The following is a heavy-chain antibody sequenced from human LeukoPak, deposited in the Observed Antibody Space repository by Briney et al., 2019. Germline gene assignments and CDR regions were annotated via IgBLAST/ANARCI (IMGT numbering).Heavy chain of an antibody. J-gene: IGHJ3*02. CDR2: ISSSGTTI. D-gene: IGHD1-26*01. Sequence: GGSLRLSCAASGFPFTDYYMSWIRQAPGKGLEWVSYISSSGTTIYYADSLKGRFTISRDNAKNSLYLQMNSLRAEDTAVYYCARGPYSGSSSSAFDMWGQGTMVTVSS. CDR1: GFPFTDYY. CDR3: ARGPYSGSSSSAFDM. V-gene: IGHV3-11*01.